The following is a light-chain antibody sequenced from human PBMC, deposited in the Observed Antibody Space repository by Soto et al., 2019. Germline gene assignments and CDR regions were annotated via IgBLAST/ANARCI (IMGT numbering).Light chain of an antibody. CDR3: QQYNNCPQST. V-gene: IGKV3-15*01. CDR2: GAA. Sequence: EIVMTQSPASLSVSPGERATLSCRASQTVTRNLAWYQQKPGQAPRLLIYGAATRATGIPARFSGSGSGTECPHPISSMQSEDYAVDCCQQYNNCPQSTFGQGTKVEIK. CDR1: QTVTRN. J-gene: IGKJ1*01.